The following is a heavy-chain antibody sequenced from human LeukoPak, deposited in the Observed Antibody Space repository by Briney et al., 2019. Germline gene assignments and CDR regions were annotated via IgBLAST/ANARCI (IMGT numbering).Heavy chain of an antibody. V-gene: IGHV3-21*01. CDR3: ARTRGLRLGELSLSA. Sequence: GGSLRLSCAASGFTFSSYSMNWVRQAPGKGLEWVSSISSSSSYIYYADSVKGRFTISRDNAKNSLYLQMNSLRAEDTAVYYCARTRGLRLGELSLSAWGQGTLVTVSS. D-gene: IGHD3-16*02. CDR1: GFTFSSYS. J-gene: IGHJ5*02. CDR2: ISSSSSYI.